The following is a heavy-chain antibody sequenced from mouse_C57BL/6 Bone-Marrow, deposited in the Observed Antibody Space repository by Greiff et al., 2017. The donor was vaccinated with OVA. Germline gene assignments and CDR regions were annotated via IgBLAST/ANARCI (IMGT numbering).Heavy chain of an antibody. J-gene: IGHJ2*01. CDR1: GYTFTSYG. CDR3: SRWRWLPLYYFDY. D-gene: IGHD2-3*01. V-gene: IGHV1-81*01. CDR2: IYPRSGNT. Sequence: VQVVESGAELARPGASVKLSCKASGYTFTSYGISWVKQRTGQGLEWIGEIYPRSGNTSYNEKFKGKATLTADKSSSTAYMELRSLTSEDSAVYFCSRWRWLPLYYFDYWGQGTTLTVSS.